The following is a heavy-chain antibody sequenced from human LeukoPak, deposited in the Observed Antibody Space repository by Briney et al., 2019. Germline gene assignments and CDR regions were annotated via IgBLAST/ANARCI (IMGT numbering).Heavy chain of an antibody. CDR2: INHSGSA. CDR3: ARASIAARRYDY. D-gene: IGHD6-6*01. CDR1: GGSFSGYY. J-gene: IGHJ4*02. Sequence: PSETLSLTCAVYGGSFSGYYWSWIRQPPGKGLEWIGEINHSGSANYNPSLKSRVTISVDTSKNQFSLKLSSVTAADTAVYYCARASIAARRYDYWGQGTLVTVSS. V-gene: IGHV4-34*01.